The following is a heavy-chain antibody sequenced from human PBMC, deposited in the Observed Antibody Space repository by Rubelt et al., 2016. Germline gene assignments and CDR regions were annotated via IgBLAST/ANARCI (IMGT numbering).Heavy chain of an antibody. D-gene: IGHD3-22*01. CDR3: ARDRNYYDSSGFSNFDY. CDR2: ISGDGSIT. Sequence: GKGLVWASRISGDGSITNYVDSVKGRFTISSDNSKNTLYLQMNSLRAEDTAVYYCARDRNYYDSSGFSNFDYWGQGTLVTVSS. V-gene: IGHV3-23*01. J-gene: IGHJ4*02.